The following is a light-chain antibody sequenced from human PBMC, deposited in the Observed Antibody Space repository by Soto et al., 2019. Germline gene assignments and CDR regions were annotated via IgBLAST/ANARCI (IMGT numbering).Light chain of an antibody. J-gene: IGLJ3*02. CDR2: GNT. CDR1: SSNIGAGYG. CDR3: QSYDSSLSPWV. V-gene: IGLV1-40*01. Sequence: LTQPPSVSGAPGQRVTISCTGSSSNIGAGYGVHWYQQLPGTAPKLLIYGNTNRPSGVPDRFSGSKSDTSASLAITGLQTEDEADYYCQSYDSSLSPWVFGGGTQLTVL.